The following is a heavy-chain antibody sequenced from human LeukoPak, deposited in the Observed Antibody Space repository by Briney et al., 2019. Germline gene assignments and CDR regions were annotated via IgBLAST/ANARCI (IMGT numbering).Heavy chain of an antibody. J-gene: IGHJ4*02. CDR1: GYTFTSYG. D-gene: IGHD6-13*01. V-gene: IGHV1-18*01. CDR3: ARRPSSRYSSSWYDY. Sequence: ASVKVSCKASGYTFTSYGISWVRQAPGQGLEWMGWISAYNSNTNYAQKLQGRVTMTTDTSTSTAYMELRSLRSDDTAVYYCARRPSSRYSSSWYDYWGQGTLVTVSS. CDR2: ISAYNSNT.